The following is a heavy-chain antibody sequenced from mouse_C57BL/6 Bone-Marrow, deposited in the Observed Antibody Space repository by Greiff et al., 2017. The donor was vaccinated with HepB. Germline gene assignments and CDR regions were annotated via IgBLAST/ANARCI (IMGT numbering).Heavy chain of an antibody. CDR3: ARRGTTVVAEAY. CDR1: GYTFTSYW. D-gene: IGHD1-1*01. CDR2: IHPNSGST. V-gene: IGHV1-64*01. Sequence: QVQLQQPGAELVKPGASVKLSCKASGYTFTSYWMHWVKQRPGQGLEWIGMIHPNSGSTNDNEKFKSKATLIVDKSSSTAYMKLSSLTSEDSAVYCCARRGTTVVAEAYWGQGTLVTVSA. J-gene: IGHJ3*01.